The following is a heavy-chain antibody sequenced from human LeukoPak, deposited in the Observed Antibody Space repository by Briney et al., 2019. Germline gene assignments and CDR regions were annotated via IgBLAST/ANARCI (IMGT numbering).Heavy chain of an antibody. Sequence: GGSLRLSCAASGFTFSSYSMNWVRQAPGKGLEWVSSISSSSSYIYYADSVKGRFTISRENAKNSLYLQMNSLRAGDTAVYFCAGVDGLSGKYSFDYWGQGTLVTVSS. CDR1: GFTFSSYS. CDR2: ISSSSSYI. V-gene: IGHV3-21*03. CDR3: AGVDGLSGKYSFDY. D-gene: IGHD1-26*01. J-gene: IGHJ4*02.